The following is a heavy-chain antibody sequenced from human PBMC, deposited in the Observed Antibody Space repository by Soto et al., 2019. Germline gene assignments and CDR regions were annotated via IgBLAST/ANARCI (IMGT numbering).Heavy chain of an antibody. Sequence: EVQLVESGGGLIQPGGSLRLSCAVSGFTVSNNYMSWVRQAPGKGLEGVSVIYSGGYTAYGDSVKGRFTISRDNSKNTIYHQKKLPGPEDTAVYYGATRGGGGGYWGQGTLVTVSS. CDR3: ATRGGGGGY. J-gene: IGHJ4*02. CDR2: IYSGGYT. CDR1: GFTVSNNY. D-gene: IGHD3-10*01. V-gene: IGHV3-53*01.